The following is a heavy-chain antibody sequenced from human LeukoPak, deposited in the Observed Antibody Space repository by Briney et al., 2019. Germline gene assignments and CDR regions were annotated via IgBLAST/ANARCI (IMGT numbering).Heavy chain of an antibody. CDR1: GFTFDDYA. Sequence: GGSLRLSCAASGFTFDDYAMHWVRQAPGKGLEWVSGISWNSGSIGYADSVKGRFTISRDNAKNSLYLQMNSLRAEDTALYYCAKDYGSGSFGRYYFDYWGQGTLVTVSS. CDR3: AKDYGSGSFGRYYFDY. J-gene: IGHJ4*02. V-gene: IGHV3-9*01. CDR2: ISWNSGSI. D-gene: IGHD3-10*01.